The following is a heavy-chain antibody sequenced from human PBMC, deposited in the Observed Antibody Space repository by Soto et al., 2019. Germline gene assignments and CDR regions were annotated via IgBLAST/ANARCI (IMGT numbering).Heavy chain of an antibody. CDR3: ARTPRPIWSGYYSNYYYGMDV. D-gene: IGHD3-3*01. CDR1: GGTFSSYA. J-gene: IGHJ6*02. V-gene: IGHV1-69*01. CDR2: FIPIFGTA. Sequence: QVQLVQSGAEVKKPGSSVKVSCKASGGTFSSYAISWVRQAPGQGLEWMGGFIPIFGTANYAQKFQGRVTITADESTSTAYMELSSLRSEDTAVYYCARTPRPIWSGYYSNYYYGMDVWGQGTTVTVSS.